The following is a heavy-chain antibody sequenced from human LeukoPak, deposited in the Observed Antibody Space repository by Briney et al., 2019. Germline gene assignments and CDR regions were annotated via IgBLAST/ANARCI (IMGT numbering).Heavy chain of an antibody. V-gene: IGHV1-8*01. J-gene: IGHJ6*02. D-gene: IGHD6-13*01. Sequence: ASVKVSCKASGYTFTSYDINWVRQATGQGLEWMGWMNPNSGNTGYAQKSQGRVTMTRNTSISTAYMELSSLRSEDTAVYYCARGSAAAGTGSVWYYYYYYGMDVWGQGTTVTVSS. CDR2: MNPNSGNT. CDR1: GYTFTSYD. CDR3: ARGSAAAGTGSVWYYYYYYGMDV.